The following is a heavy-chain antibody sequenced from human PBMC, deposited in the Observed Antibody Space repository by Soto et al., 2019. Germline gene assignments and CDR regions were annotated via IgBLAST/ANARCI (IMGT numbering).Heavy chain of an antibody. CDR3: ARGLDDFWSGYPESMVNWFDP. J-gene: IGHJ5*02. Sequence: SETLSLTCSFSGDSVTSHYLTWIRQSPEKGLEWIGYMHYTGFSHYNPSLKSRLTISVDRSKNQFTLQLTSVTVADTAVYYCARGLDDFWSGYPESMVNWFDPWGQGTLVTVSS. CDR1: GDSVTSHY. CDR2: MHYTGFS. V-gene: IGHV4-59*02. D-gene: IGHD3-3*01.